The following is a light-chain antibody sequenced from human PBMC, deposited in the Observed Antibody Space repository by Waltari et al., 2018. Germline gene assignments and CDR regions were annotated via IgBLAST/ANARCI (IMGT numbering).Light chain of an antibody. J-gene: IGLJ7*01. CDR2: STN. CDR1: TGPVTSGFF. Sequence: QTVVTQEPSLTVSPGGTVTLTCASRTGPVTSGFFASWFQQKPGQAPRSLVYSTNFRHSWTPDRFSGSLLGGKAALTLSGVQPEDEADYYCLLYYAGSHVFGGGTHLTVL. V-gene: IGLV7-43*01. CDR3: LLYYAGSHV.